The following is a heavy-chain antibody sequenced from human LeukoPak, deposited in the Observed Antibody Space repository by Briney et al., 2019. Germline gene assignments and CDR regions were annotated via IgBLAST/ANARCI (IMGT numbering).Heavy chain of an antibody. D-gene: IGHD6-13*01. J-gene: IGHJ4*02. CDR2: IYYSVST. Sequence: SETLSLTCTVSGGSISSYYWSWIRQPPGKGLEWIGYIYYSVSTNYNPSLKSRVTISVDTSKNQFSLKLSSVTAADTAVYYCARHAAAGSFDYWGQGTLVTVSS. V-gene: IGHV4-59*08. CDR3: ARHAAAGSFDY. CDR1: GGSISSYY.